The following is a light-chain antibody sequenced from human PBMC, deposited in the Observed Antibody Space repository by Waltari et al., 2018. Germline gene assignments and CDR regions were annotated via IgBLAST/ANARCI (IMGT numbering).Light chain of an antibody. V-gene: IGKV3-20*01. J-gene: IGKJ4*01. CDR3: QQYDGSVLT. CDR2: GAA. Sequence: CRPIQNINNNVLGWYQQKPGQDPIRISRGAASRASGFPDRFSGSGSGTDFTLTINSLKPEDSAVYYCQQYDGSVLTFGGGTKVEI. CDR1: QNINNNV.